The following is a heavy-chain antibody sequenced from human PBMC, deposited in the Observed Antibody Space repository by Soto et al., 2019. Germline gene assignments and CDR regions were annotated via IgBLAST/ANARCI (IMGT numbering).Heavy chain of an antibody. CDR2: INPSGGST. CDR1: GYTFRSNW. D-gene: IGHD2-21*02. Sequence: SVTASCLESGYTFRSNWMPGTRHPPGIGPEGMGIINPSGGSTTYAQKFQGRVTMTRDTSTSTFYMELSSFISEVRAVYYCARFPLASCCGYCYSEALDYWG. J-gene: IGHJ4*01. V-gene: IGHV1-46*01. CDR3: ARFPLASCCGYCYSEALDY.